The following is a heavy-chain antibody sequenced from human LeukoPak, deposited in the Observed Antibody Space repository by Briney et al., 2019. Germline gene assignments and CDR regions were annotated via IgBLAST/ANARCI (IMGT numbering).Heavy chain of an antibody. CDR2: IIPIFGTA. CDR3: ASGLTTVTPRVDY. J-gene: IGHJ4*02. V-gene: IGHV1-69*06. Sequence: GASVKVSCKASGYTFTGYYMHWVRQAPGQGLEWMGGIIPIFGTANYAQKFQGRVTITADKSTSTAYMELSSLRSEDTAVYYCASGLTTVTPRVDYWGQGTLVTVSS. D-gene: IGHD4-17*01. CDR1: GYTFTGYY.